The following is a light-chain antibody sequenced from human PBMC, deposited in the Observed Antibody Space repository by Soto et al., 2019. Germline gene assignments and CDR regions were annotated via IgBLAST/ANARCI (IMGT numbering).Light chain of an antibody. CDR3: QSYDTSLSGRV. CDR2: GDN. Sequence: QAVLTQPPSVSGAPGQRVIISCTGSSSNIGADSAVPWYQQLPGKAPKLLIYGDNNRPSGVPDRFSGSKSGTSASLAITGLQAEDEADYYCQSYDTSLSGRVFGGGTKLTVL. J-gene: IGLJ3*02. V-gene: IGLV1-40*01. CDR1: SSNIGADSA.